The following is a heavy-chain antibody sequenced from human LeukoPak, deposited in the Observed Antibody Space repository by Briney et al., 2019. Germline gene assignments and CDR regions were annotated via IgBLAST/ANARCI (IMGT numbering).Heavy chain of an antibody. CDR3: ASHMPRGPGWDDAFDI. CDR2: INPSGGSI. V-gene: IGHV1-46*01. J-gene: IGHJ3*02. D-gene: IGHD1-26*01. Sequence: ASVKVSCKASGYTFTGYYMHWVRQAPGQGLEWMGIINPSGGSISYAQKFQGRVTMTRDMSTSTVYMELSSLRSEDTAVYYCASHMPRGPGWDDAFDIWGQGTMVTVSS. CDR1: GYTFTGYY.